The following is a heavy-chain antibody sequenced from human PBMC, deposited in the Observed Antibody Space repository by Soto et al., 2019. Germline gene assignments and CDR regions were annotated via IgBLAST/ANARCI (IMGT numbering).Heavy chain of an antibody. D-gene: IGHD2-15*01. Sequence: SVKVSCKASGFTFTSSAVQWVRQAGGQRLEWIGWIVVGSGNTNYAQKFQERVTITRDMSTSTAYMELSSLRSEDTAVYYCAADYYSGGSCSYGMQVWGQGTTVTVS. J-gene: IGHJ6*01. CDR1: GFTFTSSA. CDR3: AADYYSGGSCSYGMQV. CDR2: IVVGSGNT. V-gene: IGHV1-58*01.